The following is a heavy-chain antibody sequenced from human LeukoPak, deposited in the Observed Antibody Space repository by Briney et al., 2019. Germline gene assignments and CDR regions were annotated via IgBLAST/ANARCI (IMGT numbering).Heavy chain of an antibody. V-gene: IGHV3-30*02. CDR2: IRYDGSNK. CDR1: GFTFSSYG. Sequence: PGGSLRLSCAASGFTFSSYGMHWVRQAPGKGLEWVAFIRYDGSNKYYADSVKGRFTISRDNSKNTLYLQMNSLRAEDTAVYYCAKDLYDFWSGYQDPNWFDPWGQGTLVTVSS. D-gene: IGHD3-3*01. CDR3: AKDLYDFWSGYQDPNWFDP. J-gene: IGHJ5*02.